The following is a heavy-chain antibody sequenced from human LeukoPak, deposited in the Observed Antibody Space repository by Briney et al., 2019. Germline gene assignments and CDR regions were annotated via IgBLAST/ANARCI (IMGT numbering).Heavy chain of an antibody. CDR3: ARSRRQWLDFDY. CDR1: GFTVSSNY. J-gene: IGHJ4*02. D-gene: IGHD6-19*01. CDR2: IYSGGST. Sequence: GSLRLSCAASGFTVSSNYMSWVRQAPGKGLEWVSVIYSGGSTYYADSVKDRFTISRDNSKNTLYLQMNSLRAEDTAVYYCARSRRQWLDFDYWGQGTLVTVSS. V-gene: IGHV3-53*01.